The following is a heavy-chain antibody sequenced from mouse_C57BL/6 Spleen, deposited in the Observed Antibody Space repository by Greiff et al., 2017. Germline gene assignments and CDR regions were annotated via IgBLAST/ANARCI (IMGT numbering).Heavy chain of an antibody. D-gene: IGHD4-1*01. V-gene: IGHV3-6*01. Sequence: DVQLVESGPGLVKPSQSLSLTCSVTGYSITSGYYWNWIRQFPGNKLEWMGYISYDGSNNYNPSLKNRISITRDTSKNQFFLKLNSVTTEDTATYYCARALTGTPYYFDYWGQGTTLTVSS. CDR2: ISYDGSN. CDR1: GYSITSGYY. CDR3: ARALTGTPYYFDY. J-gene: IGHJ2*01.